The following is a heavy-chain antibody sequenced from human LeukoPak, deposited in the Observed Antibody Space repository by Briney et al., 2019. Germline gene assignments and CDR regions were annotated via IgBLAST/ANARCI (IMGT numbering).Heavy chain of an antibody. V-gene: IGHV4-59*08. D-gene: IGHD3-3*01. Sequence: SETLSLTCTVSGGSISSYYWSWIRQPPGKGLEWIGYIYYSGSTNYNPSLKSRVTISVDTSKNQFSLKLSSVTAADTAVYYCARAPLGGYYPFDYWGQGTLVTVSS. J-gene: IGHJ4*02. CDR2: IYYSGST. CDR1: GGSISSYY. CDR3: ARAPLGGYYPFDY.